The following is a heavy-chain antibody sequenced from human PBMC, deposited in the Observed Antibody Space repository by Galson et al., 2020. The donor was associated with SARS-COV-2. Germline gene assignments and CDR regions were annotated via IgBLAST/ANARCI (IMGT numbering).Heavy chain of an antibody. Sequence: GGSLRLSCAASGFTFTNYAMTWVRQAPGKGLEWVSAITASGRVTFYADSVKGRFTISRDNSGNTLHLQMSGLRAEDTALYYCAKNAHHSDNSGHYYDYYYLDVWGKVITVTVSS. CDR1: GFTFTNYA. V-gene: IGHV3-23*01. J-gene: IGHJ6*03. D-gene: IGHD3-22*01. CDR2: ITASGRVT. CDR3: AKNAHHSDNSGHYYDYYYLDV.